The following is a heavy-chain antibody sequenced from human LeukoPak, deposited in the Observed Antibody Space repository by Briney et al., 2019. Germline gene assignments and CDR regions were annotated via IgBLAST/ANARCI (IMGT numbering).Heavy chain of an antibody. J-gene: IGHJ6*02. CDR1: GYSFTSYW. CDR3: ARQYCSGGSCYPPGYYGMDV. CDR2: IYPGDSDT. D-gene: IGHD2-15*01. V-gene: IGHV5-51*01. Sequence: GESLKISCKGSGYSFTSYWIGWVRQMPGKGLEWMGIIYPGDSDTRYSPSFQGQVTISADKSISTAYLQWSSLKASDTAMYYCARQYCSGGSCYPPGYYGMDVWGQGTTVTVSS.